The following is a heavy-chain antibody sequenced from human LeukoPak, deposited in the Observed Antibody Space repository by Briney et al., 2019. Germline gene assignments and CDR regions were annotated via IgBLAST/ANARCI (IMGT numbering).Heavy chain of an antibody. CDR1: GFTFSSYS. V-gene: IGHV3-21*01. CDR3: ARELMGLTMIVVVNPIDY. CDR2: ISSTSSYI. J-gene: IGHJ4*02. Sequence: GGSLRLSCAASGFTFSSYSMNWVRQAPGRGLEWVSSISSTSSYIYYADSVKGRFTISRDNAKNSLFLQMNSLRAEDTAVYYCARELMGLTMIVVVNPIDYWGQGTLVTVSS. D-gene: IGHD3-22*01.